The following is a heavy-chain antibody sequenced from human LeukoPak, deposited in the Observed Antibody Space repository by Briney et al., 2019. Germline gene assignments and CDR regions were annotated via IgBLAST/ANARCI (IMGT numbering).Heavy chain of an antibody. CDR2: INHRGST. V-gene: IGHV4-34*01. Sequence: SATLSLTCAVYGGSFSGYYWSWIRQPPGKGLGWIGEINHRGSTNYNPSLKSRVTKSVDTSKNQCSLKLSSVTAADTAVYSCARRVRYCSSTSCYELDVWGKGTTVTISS. J-gene: IGHJ6*04. CDR3: ARRVRYCSSTSCYELDV. D-gene: IGHD2-2*01. CDR1: GGSFSGYY.